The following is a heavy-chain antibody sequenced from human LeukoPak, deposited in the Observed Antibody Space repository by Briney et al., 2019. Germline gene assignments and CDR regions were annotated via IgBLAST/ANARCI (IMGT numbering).Heavy chain of an antibody. Sequence: GGSLRLSCAASGFTFNNYVMHWVRQAPGKGLEWVAGILYDGSDKWFGDSVKDRFSISRDNSKNTLYLQMNSLRVEDMAVYYCVRERDRLPTFDFWGQGALVTVSS. V-gene: IGHV3-30-3*01. D-gene: IGHD4-11*01. CDR2: ILYDGSDK. CDR3: VRERDRLPTFDF. CDR1: GFTFNNYV. J-gene: IGHJ4*02.